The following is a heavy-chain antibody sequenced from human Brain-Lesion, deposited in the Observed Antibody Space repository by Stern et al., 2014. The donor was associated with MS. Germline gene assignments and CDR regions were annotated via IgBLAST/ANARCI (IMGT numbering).Heavy chain of an antibody. CDR1: GYIFTGYY. Sequence: QVQLVESGAEVKKPGASGKVSCKTSGYIFTGYYIHWVRPAPGQGLEWMAWINPNTGGTKYAQKLQGSVTMSRDTSISTAYVELSSLTSDDTAVYYCARDQRGITIFGVVTDYYYLGMDVWGQGTTVTVSS. D-gene: IGHD3-3*01. V-gene: IGHV1-2*02. J-gene: IGHJ6*02. CDR3: ARDQRGITIFGVVTDYYYLGMDV. CDR2: INPNTGGT.